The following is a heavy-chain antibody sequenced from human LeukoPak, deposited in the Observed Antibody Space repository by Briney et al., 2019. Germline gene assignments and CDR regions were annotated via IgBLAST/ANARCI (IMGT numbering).Heavy chain of an antibody. J-gene: IGHJ4*02. CDR2: IASDGGST. D-gene: IGHD4-23*01. CDR3: ARGRPHGNDY. CDR1: GFTFSSYW. V-gene: IGHV3-74*01. Sequence: GGSLRLSCAASGFTFSSYWMNWVRQAPGKGLVWVSRIASDGGSTTYADSVKGRFSISRDNAKNTLYLQMSSLRVEYTAVYYCARGRPHGNDYWGQGTLVTVSS.